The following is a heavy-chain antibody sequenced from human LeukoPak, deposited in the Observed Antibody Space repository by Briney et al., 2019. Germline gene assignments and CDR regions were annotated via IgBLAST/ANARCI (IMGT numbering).Heavy chain of an antibody. CDR2: IYHSGGT. CDR1: GGSISTYY. Sequence: PSETLSLTCTVSGGSISTYYWNWIRQPPGKGLEWIGYIYHSGGTNYNPSLQSRVTISVDTSKNQFSLNLSSVTAADTAVYYCARGGAARLHFQNWGQGTLVTVSS. J-gene: IGHJ1*01. CDR3: ARGGAARLHFQN. V-gene: IGHV4-59*01. D-gene: IGHD6-6*01.